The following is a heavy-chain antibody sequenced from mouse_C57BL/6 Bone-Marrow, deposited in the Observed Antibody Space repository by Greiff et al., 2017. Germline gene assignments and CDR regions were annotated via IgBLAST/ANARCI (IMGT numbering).Heavy chain of an antibody. CDR2: IYPGTGST. CDR1: GYTFTSYW. CDR3: AGWCNYYLACFAY. D-gene: IGHD1-1*01. Sequence: VQLQQPGAELVKPGASVKMSCKASGYTFTSYWITWVKQRPGQGLEWIGDIYPGTGSTNYNEQFKSKATLTVDTSSSTAYMQLSSLPSADSAVYYCAGWCNYYLACFAYWGQGTLVTVSA. J-gene: IGHJ3*01. V-gene: IGHV1-55*01.